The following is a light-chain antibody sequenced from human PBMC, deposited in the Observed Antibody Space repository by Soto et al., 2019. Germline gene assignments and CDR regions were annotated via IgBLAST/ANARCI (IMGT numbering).Light chain of an antibody. V-gene: IGLV1-51*01. CDR2: TNN. J-gene: IGLJ2*01. Sequence: QSVLTQPPSVSAAPGQKVTISCSGNTSNILNNFVSWYQHVPGTAPRLLIHTNNRRPSGIPERFSGSKSGVSASLGIAGLQPGDEADYFCGTWDISLSGVVFGRGTKLTVL. CDR1: TSNILNNF. CDR3: GTWDISLSGVV.